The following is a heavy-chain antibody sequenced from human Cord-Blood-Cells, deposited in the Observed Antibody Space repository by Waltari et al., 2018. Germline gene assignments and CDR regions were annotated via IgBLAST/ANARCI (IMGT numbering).Heavy chain of an antibody. V-gene: IGHV4-4*07. J-gene: IGHJ6*03. CDR2: YYTSGST. CDR3: ARGLRYYGSGSYYNYYYYDMDV. D-gene: IGHD3-10*01. Sequence: QVQLQESGPGLVKPSETLSLTCTVSGGSISSYYWSWIRQPAGKGMEWIGRYYTSGSTNYNPSHKRGVTMSGATSKNHYSLKLGVGTAADTAVYYCARGLRYYGSGSYYNYYYYDMDVWGKGTTVTVSS. CDR1: GGSISSYY.